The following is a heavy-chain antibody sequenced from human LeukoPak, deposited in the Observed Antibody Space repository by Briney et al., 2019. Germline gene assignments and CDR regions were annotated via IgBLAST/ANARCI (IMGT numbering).Heavy chain of an antibody. CDR3: ARDYYSVDY. CDR2: ISAYNGNT. CDR1: GYTFTGYY. Sequence: ASVKVSCKASGYTFTGYYMHWVRQAPGQGLEWMGWISAYNGNTNYAQKLQGRVTMTTDTSTSTAYMELRSLRSDDTAVYYCARDYYSVDYWGQGTLVTVSS. D-gene: IGHD3-10*01. V-gene: IGHV1-18*04. J-gene: IGHJ4*02.